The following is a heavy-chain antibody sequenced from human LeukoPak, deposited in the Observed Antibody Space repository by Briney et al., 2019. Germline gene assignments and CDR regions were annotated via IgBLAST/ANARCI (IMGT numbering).Heavy chain of an antibody. J-gene: IGHJ6*02. CDR3: ARAYDFWSGKYYYYGMDV. Sequence: SETLSLTCTVSGGSISSYCWSWIRQPPGKGLEWIGYIYYSGSTNYNPSPKSRVTISVDTSKNQFSLKLSSVTAADTAVYYCARAYDFWSGKYYYYGMDVWGQGTTVTVSS. D-gene: IGHD3-3*01. V-gene: IGHV4-59*01. CDR1: GGSISSYC. CDR2: IYYSGST.